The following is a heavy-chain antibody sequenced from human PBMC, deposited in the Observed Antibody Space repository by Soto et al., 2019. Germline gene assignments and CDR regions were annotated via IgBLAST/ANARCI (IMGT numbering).Heavy chain of an antibody. CDR2: INAGNGDS. Sequence: ASVKVSCKTSGYVFTSFAIHWMRQAPGQGPEWMGWINAGNGDSKYSEKFQDRVTITRDTSATTAYMELSSLRSEDTAVYYCARHKTIVMHGFDYWGQGNLVTVSS. J-gene: IGHJ4*02. CDR3: ARHKTIVMHGFDY. V-gene: IGHV1-3*01. D-gene: IGHD1-26*01. CDR1: GYVFTSFA.